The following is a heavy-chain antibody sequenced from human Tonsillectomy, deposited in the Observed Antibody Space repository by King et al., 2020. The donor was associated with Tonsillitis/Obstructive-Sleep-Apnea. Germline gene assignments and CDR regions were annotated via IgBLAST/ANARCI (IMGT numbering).Heavy chain of an antibody. CDR3: SRVQAKYDILTGYYKKVFDY. D-gene: IGHD3-9*01. J-gene: IGHJ4*02. Sequence: QLQELGPGLVKPSGTLSLTCTVSGGSISSYYLSWVRQPPGKGLEGVGDNYYRGSTNYKPSLKSRVTLSVNTFKNKFALKQGSVTAADTAVYYCSRVQAKYDILTGYYKKVFDYWGQGTLVTVSS. CDR1: GGSISSYY. V-gene: IGHV4-59*01. CDR2: NYYRGST.